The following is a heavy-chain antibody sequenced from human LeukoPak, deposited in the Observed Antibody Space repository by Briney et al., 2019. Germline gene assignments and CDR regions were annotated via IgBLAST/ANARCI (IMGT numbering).Heavy chain of an antibody. CDR3: ARDLFWSGYSRKSFDY. CDR1: GFTVTSDH. J-gene: IGHJ4*02. Sequence: QTGGSLRLSCAASGFTVTSDHMSWVRQAPGRGLEWVSLIYSGGNTNYADSVKGRFTISRDNSKNTMYLQMNSLRAEDTAMYYCARDLFWSGYSRKSFDYWGQGTLVTVSS. D-gene: IGHD3-3*01. V-gene: IGHV3-66*01. CDR2: IYSGGNT.